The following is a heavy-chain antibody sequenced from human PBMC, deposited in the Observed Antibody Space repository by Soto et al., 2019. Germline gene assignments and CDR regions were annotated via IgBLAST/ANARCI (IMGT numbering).Heavy chain of an antibody. D-gene: IGHD1-26*01. V-gene: IGHV4-39*01. CDR3: ARRNRYSGSYSGG. CDR1: GGSISSSSYY. CDR2: IYYSGST. J-gene: IGHJ4*02. Sequence: ETLSLTCTVSGGSISSSSYYWGWIRQPPGKGLEWIGSIYYSGSTYYNPSLKSRVTISVDTSKNQFSLKLSSVTAADTAVYYCARRNRYSGSYSGGWGQGTLVTVSS.